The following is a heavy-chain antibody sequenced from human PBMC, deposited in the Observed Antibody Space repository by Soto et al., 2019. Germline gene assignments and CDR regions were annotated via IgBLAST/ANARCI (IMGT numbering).Heavy chain of an antibody. CDR1: GYTFTSYA. J-gene: IGHJ6*02. CDR3: ARKYCGGDCCSYYYGMDF. V-gene: IGHV1-3*01. Sequence: GSVKVSCKASGYTFTSYAMHWVRQAPGQRLEWMGWINAGNGNTKYSQKFQGRVTITRDTSASTDYMELSSLRSEDTAVYYCARKYCGGDCCSYYYGMDFWGQGPTV. CDR2: INAGNGNT. D-gene: IGHD2-21*02.